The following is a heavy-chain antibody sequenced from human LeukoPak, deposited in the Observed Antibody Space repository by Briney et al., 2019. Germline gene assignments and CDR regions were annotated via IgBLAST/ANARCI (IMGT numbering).Heavy chain of an antibody. J-gene: IGHJ4*02. CDR2: IYYSGST. D-gene: IGHD6-13*01. Sequence: PSETLSLTCTVSGGSISSYYWSWIRQPPGKGLEWIGYIYYSGSTNYNPSLKSRVTISVDTSKNQFSLKLSSVTAADTAVYYCARSPRGSSWYGAFDYWGQGTLVTVSS. CDR1: GGSISSYY. V-gene: IGHV4-59*01. CDR3: ARSPRGSSWYGAFDY.